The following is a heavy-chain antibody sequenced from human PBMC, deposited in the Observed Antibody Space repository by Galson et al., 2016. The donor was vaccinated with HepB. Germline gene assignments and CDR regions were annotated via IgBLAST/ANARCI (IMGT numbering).Heavy chain of an antibody. V-gene: IGHV4-59*01. CDR1: GGSISSYY. J-gene: IGHJ4*02. CDR2: IYYSGST. D-gene: IGHD3-16*02. CDR3: ARAGLYDYIWGNFRHRITAFDS. Sequence: SETLSLTCTVSGGSISSYYWSWIRQPPGKGLEWIGYIYYSGSTNYNPPLKSRVTISVDTSKDHFSLKLNSVTAADTAVYYCARAGLYDYIWGNFRHRITAFDSWGQGTQVTVSS.